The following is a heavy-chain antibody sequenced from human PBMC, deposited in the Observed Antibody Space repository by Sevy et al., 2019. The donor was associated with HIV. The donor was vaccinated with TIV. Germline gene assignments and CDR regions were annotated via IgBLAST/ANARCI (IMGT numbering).Heavy chain of an antibody. CDR1: GFTFSSYT. D-gene: IGHD2-15*01. CDR2: SSGTGSYI. V-gene: IGHV3-21*06. Sequence: GGSLRLSCSASGFTFSSYTMIWVRQAPGRGLEWVSASSGTGSYIYYADSVKDRFTISRDNAKNLLYLQMNSLRAEYTAVYYCARDHGYCSGGSCYSGGYWGQGTLVTVSS. J-gene: IGHJ4*02. CDR3: ARDHGYCSGGSCYSGGY.